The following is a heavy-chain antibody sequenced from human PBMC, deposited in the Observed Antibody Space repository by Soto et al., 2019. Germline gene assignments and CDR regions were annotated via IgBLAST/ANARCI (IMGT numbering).Heavy chain of an antibody. Sequence: EVQLVESGGGLVQPGRSLRLSCAASGFTFDDYAMHWVRQAPGKGLEWVSGISWNSGSIGYADSVKGRFTFSRDNAKNSLYLQMNSLRAEDTALYYCAKDMGDDYGDYAGFGYWGQGTLVTVSS. CDR2: ISWNSGSI. CDR1: GFTFDDYA. V-gene: IGHV3-9*01. CDR3: AKDMGDDYGDYAGFGY. D-gene: IGHD4-17*01. J-gene: IGHJ4*02.